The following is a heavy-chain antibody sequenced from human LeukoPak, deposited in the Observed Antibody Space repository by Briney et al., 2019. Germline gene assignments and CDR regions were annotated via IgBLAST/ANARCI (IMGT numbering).Heavy chain of an antibody. CDR2: IYSGGNT. V-gene: IGHV3-53*01. Sequence: PGGSLRLSCAASGFIVSSNSMNWVRRAPGEGLQWVSVIYSGGNTYYADAVKGRFTISRDNSKNTLYLQMNSLSAEDTAVYYCARENNFGSGMDVWGQGTTVTASS. J-gene: IGHJ6*02. CDR3: ARENNFGSGMDV. D-gene: IGHD3-10*01. CDR1: GFIVSSNS.